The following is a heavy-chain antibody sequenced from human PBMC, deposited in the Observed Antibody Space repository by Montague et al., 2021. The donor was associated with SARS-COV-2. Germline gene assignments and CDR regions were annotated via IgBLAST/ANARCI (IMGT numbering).Heavy chain of an antibody. CDR3: AGRSRWAMEV. D-gene: IGHD1-26*01. CDR2: IYYSGSI. CDR1: GGSISGYY. V-gene: IGHV4-59*08. Sequence: SETLSLTCSVSGGSISGYYWSWIRQPPGKGLEWIGYIYYSGSINYNPSLKSRLTISVDTSKNKFSLKLSSVTAADTAVYYCAGRSRWAMEVWGQGTTVTVSS. J-gene: IGHJ6*02.